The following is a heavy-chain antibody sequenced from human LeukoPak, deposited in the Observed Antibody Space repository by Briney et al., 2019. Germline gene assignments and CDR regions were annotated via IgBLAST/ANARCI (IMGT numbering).Heavy chain of an antibody. V-gene: IGHV5-51*01. CDR2: FNPANSDT. CDR3: ARREDNTGYSDY. D-gene: IGHD3-9*01. J-gene: IGHJ4*02. CDR1: GYSFTSYW. Sequence: GESLKISCKGSGYSFTSYWIAWVRQMPGKGLEWMGIFNPANSDTRYSPSFQGHVTISADKSISTAYLQWSSLKASDTAMYYCARREDNTGYSDYWGQGTLVTVSS.